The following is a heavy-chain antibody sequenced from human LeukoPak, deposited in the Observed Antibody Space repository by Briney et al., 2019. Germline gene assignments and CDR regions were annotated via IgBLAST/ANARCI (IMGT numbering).Heavy chain of an antibody. V-gene: IGHV3-7*04. D-gene: IGHD6-13*01. Sequence: GGSLRLSCAASGFTFSNYWMSWVRQAPGKGLEWVAKISPGGSEKYYVDSVKGRFTISRGNAKNSLDLEMSSLRADDTAVYYCARGGSSRFDQWGQGTLVTVSS. CDR1: GFTFSNYW. J-gene: IGHJ4*02. CDR3: ARGGSSRFDQ. CDR2: ISPGGSEK.